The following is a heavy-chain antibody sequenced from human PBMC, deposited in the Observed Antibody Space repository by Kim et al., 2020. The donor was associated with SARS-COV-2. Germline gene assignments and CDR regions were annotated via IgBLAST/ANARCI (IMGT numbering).Heavy chain of an antibody. Sequence: IPGFQGQVTISADRSISTAYLQWSSLKASDTAMYYCALPYSSGWYHFDYWGQGTLVTVSS. V-gene: IGHV5-51*01. J-gene: IGHJ4*02. D-gene: IGHD6-19*01. CDR3: ALPYSSGWYHFDY.